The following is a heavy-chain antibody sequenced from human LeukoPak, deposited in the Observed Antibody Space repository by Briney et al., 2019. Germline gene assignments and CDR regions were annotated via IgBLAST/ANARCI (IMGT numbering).Heavy chain of an antibody. CDR3: ARGGGSDGWYFDL. V-gene: IGHV4-34*01. CDR2: INYSGST. D-gene: IGHD2-15*01. CDR1: GGSFSGYY. J-gene: IGHJ2*01. Sequence: KPSETLSLTCAVYGGSFSGYYWSWIRQPPGKGLEWIGEINYSGSTNYNPSLKSRVTISIDTSKNQFSLKVNSVTAADTAVYFCARGGGSDGWYFDLWGHDNRVTVSS.